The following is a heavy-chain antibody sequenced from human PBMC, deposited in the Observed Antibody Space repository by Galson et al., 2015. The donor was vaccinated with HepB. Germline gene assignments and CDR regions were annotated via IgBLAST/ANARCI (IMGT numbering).Heavy chain of an antibody. V-gene: IGHV3-53*01. CDR3: ARAPKSSGWYGGYFDY. D-gene: IGHD6-19*01. CDR2: IYSGGST. CDR1: GFTVSSNY. J-gene: IGHJ4*02. Sequence: SLRLSCAASGFTVSSNYMSWVRQAPGKGLEWVSVIYSGGSTYYADSVKGRFTISRDNSKNTLYLQMNSLRAEDTAVYYCARAPKSSGWYGGYFDYWGQGTLVTVSS.